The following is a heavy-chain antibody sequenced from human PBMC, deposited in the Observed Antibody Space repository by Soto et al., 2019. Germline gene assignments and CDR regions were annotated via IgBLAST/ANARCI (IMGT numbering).Heavy chain of an antibody. CDR2: ISAYNGNT. Sequence: ASVKVSCKASGYTFTSYGISWVRQTPGQGLEWMGWISAYNGNTNYAQKHQGRVTMTTDTSTSTAYRELRSLRSDDTAVYYCARDSRWLGYNYYYYYYMDVWGKGTTVTVSS. D-gene: IGHD6-19*01. CDR1: GYTFTSYG. V-gene: IGHV1-18*01. J-gene: IGHJ6*03. CDR3: ARDSRWLGYNYYYYYYMDV.